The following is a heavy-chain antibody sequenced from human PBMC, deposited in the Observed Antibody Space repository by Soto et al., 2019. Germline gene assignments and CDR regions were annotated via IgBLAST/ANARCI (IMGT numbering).Heavy chain of an antibody. D-gene: IGHD6-19*01. CDR2: IYSGGST. J-gene: IGHJ4*02. Sequence: GGSLRLSCAASGFTVSSNYMSWVRQAPGKGLEWVSVIYSGGSTYYADSVKGRFTISRDNSKNTLYLQMNSLRAEDTAVYYCASGRYSSGWDPFDYWGQGNLVTVSS. CDR1: GFTVSSNY. CDR3: ASGRYSSGWDPFDY. V-gene: IGHV3-53*01.